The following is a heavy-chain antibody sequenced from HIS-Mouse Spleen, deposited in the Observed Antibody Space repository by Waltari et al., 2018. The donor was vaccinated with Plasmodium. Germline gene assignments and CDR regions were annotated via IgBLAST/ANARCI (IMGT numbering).Heavy chain of an antibody. CDR1: GFTFSSHG. D-gene: IGHD6-13*01. CDR3: AKDRRSSSWYVDY. J-gene: IGHJ4*02. V-gene: IGHV3-30*18. CDR2: ISNDGSNK. Sequence: QVQLVEPGGGVVQPGRSLRLSCAASGFTFSSHGMHWVRQAPGRGLELVAVISNDGSNKYYADSVKGRFTISRDNSKNTLYLQMNSLRAEDTAVYYCAKDRRSSSWYVDYWGQGTLVTVSS.